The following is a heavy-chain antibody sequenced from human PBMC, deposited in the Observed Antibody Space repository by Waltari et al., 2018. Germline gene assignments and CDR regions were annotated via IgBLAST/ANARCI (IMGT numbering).Heavy chain of an antibody. V-gene: IGHV4-59*01. CDR3: GRDRGALYYFDY. J-gene: IGHJ4*02. CDR2: IYYSGST. D-gene: IGHD3-10*01. CDR1: GGSISSYY. Sequence: QVQLQESGPGLVKPSETLSLTCTVSGGSISSYYWSWIRQPPGKGLEWIGYIYYSGSTNYNPSLKSRVTISVDTSKNQFSLKLSSVTAADTAVYYCGRDRGALYYFDYWGQGTLVTVSS.